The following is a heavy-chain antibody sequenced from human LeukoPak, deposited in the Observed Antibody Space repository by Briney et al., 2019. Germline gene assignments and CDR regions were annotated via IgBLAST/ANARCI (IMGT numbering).Heavy chain of an antibody. CDR3: ASTSDSHAFQI. CDR1: GGTFSSYA. D-gene: IGHD2-15*01. V-gene: IGHV1-69*04. CDR2: IIPILGIA. J-gene: IGHJ3*02. Sequence: SVKVSCKASGGTFSSYAISWVRQAPGQGLEWMGRIIPILGIANYAQKFQGRVTITADGSTNTIYLQLSSLRCDDTAIYFCASTSDSHAFQIWGQGTMVTVSS.